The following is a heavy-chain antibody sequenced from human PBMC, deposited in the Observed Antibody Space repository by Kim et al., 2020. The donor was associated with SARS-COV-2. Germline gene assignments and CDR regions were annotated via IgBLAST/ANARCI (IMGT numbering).Heavy chain of an antibody. V-gene: IGHV3-74*01. Sequence: GGSLRLSCAASGFSVSNYWMHWVRQAPGKGLVWVARISSDDSSTIYADSVQGRFTISRDNARNTVYLQMNSLRIEDTAMYYCARDGTGDLPHDYWGQGTLVTV. J-gene: IGHJ4*02. CDR3: ARDGTGDLPHDY. CDR2: ISSDDSST. D-gene: IGHD1-26*01. CDR1: GFSVSNYW.